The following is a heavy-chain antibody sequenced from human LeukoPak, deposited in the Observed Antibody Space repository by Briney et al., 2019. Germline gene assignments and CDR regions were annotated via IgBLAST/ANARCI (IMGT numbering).Heavy chain of an antibody. Sequence: ASVKVSCKASGYTFTSYGISWVRQAPGQGLEWMGWISAYNGNTNYAQKFQGRVTITADKSTSTAYMELSSLRSEDTAVYYCASSEPYGDYDYWGQGTLVTVSS. CDR1: GYTFTSYG. CDR2: ISAYNGNT. D-gene: IGHD4-17*01. V-gene: IGHV1-18*01. CDR3: ASSEPYGDYDY. J-gene: IGHJ4*02.